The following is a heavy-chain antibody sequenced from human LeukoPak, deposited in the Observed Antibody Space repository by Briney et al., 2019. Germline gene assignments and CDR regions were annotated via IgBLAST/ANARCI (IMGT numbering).Heavy chain of an antibody. Sequence: PSETLSLTCAVYGGSFSGYYWSWIRQPPGKGLEWIGEINHSRSTNYNPSLKSRVTMSVDTSKNQFSLKLSSVTAADTAVYYCAREEYSSSWSPFDYWGQGTLVTVSS. J-gene: IGHJ4*02. V-gene: IGHV4-34*01. D-gene: IGHD6-13*01. CDR3: AREEYSSSWSPFDY. CDR1: GGSFSGYY. CDR2: INHSRST.